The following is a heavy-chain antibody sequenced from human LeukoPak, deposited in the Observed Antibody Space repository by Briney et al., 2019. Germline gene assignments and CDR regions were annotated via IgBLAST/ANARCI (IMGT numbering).Heavy chain of an antibody. J-gene: IGHJ3*02. CDR3: ARGVRDDLWTSQAYHDVFDI. V-gene: IGHV4-34*01. CDR2: INRSGST. CDR1: GGSFGDDF. Sequence: SETLSLTCAVYGGSFGDDFWTWIRQTPGKGLEWIGEINRSGSTKYNPSLKSRATISVDTSRTQFSLKLSSVTAADTAVYYCARGVRDDLWTSQAYHDVFDIWGHGTMVTVSS. D-gene: IGHD3-3*01.